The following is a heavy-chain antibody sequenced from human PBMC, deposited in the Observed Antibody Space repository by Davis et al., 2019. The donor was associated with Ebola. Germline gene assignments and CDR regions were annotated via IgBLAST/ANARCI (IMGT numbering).Heavy chain of an antibody. D-gene: IGHD3-3*01. V-gene: IGHV1-18*04. Sequence: ASVKVSCKASGYTFTNYGFTWVRQAPGQGLEWMGWISAYNSNTNYAQKLQGRVTITADKSTSTAYMELSSLRSEDTAVYYCARDLGWFGDYWGQGTLVTVSS. CDR2: ISAYNSNT. CDR3: ARDLGWFGDY. CDR1: GYTFTNYG. J-gene: IGHJ4*02.